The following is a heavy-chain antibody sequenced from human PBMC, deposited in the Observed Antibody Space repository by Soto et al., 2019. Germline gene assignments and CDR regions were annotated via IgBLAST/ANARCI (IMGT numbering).Heavy chain of an antibody. CDR3: ASCGSIESWLSCYYGMDV. CDR1: GGTFSSYA. Sequence: SVKVSCKASGGTFSSYAISWVRQAPGQGLEWMGGIIPIFGTANYAQKFQGRVTITADKSTSTAYMELSSLRSEDTAVYYCASCGSIESWLSCYYGMDVWGQGTTVTVSS. V-gene: IGHV1-69*06. D-gene: IGHD3-16*02. J-gene: IGHJ6*02. CDR2: IIPIFGTA.